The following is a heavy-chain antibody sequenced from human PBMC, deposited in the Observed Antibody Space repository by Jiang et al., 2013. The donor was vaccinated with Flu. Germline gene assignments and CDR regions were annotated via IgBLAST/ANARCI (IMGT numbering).Heavy chain of an antibody. D-gene: IGHD6-13*01. CDR1: GDSVSGSNPA. CDR3: ARDGGYRSFDY. CDR2: TYYRSKWYS. V-gene: IGHV6-1*01. J-gene: IGHJ4*02. Sequence: SQTLSLTCAISGDSVSGSNPAWNWIRQSPSRGLEWLGRTYYRSKWYSDYAVSLKGRITINADTSKNQSSLHLNSVTPDDTALYYCARDGGYRSFDYWGQGTLVTVSS.